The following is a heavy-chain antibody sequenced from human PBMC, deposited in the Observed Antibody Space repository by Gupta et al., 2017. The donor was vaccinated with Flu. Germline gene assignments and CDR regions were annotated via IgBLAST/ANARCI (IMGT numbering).Heavy chain of an antibody. J-gene: IGHJ4*02. CDR3: ARWDHAGSFPDY. CDR2: TYYRSRWYH. D-gene: IGHD1-26*01. CDR1: GDSVSSNSVA. V-gene: IGHV6-1*01. Sequence: QVQLQQPGPGLVKPSQTLSLTCAISGDSVSSNSVAWTWIRQSPSRGLEWLGRTYYRSRWYHNYAESLRGRIAINPDISKNQVSLQLTSVTPEDTAVYYCARWDHAGSFPDYWGQGTLVTVSS.